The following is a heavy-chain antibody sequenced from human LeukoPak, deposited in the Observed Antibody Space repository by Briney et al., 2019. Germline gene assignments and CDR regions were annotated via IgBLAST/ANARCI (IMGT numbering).Heavy chain of an antibody. CDR2: INPNSGGT. V-gene: IGHV1-2*02. CDR1: GYTFTDYY. Sequence: ASVKVSRKASGYTFTDYYMHWVRQAPGQGLEWMGWINPNSGGTNYAQKFYARVTMTRDTSISTAYMELSSLRSEDTAVYYCARGGTAMVKGYFDYWGQGTLVTVSS. D-gene: IGHD5-18*01. J-gene: IGHJ4*02. CDR3: ARGGTAMVKGYFDY.